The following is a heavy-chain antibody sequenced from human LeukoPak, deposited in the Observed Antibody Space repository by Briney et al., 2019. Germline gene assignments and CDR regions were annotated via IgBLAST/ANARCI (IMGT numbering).Heavy chain of an antibody. J-gene: IGHJ4*02. CDR3: ASNPDYDSSGSPVGY. V-gene: IGHV1-69*05. Sequence: SVKVSCKASGDTFSSYAISWVRQAPGQGLEWMGGIIPIFGTANYAQKFQGRVTITTDESTSTAYMELSSLRSEDTAVYYCASNPDYDSSGSPVGYWGQGTLVTVSS. CDR1: GDTFSSYA. D-gene: IGHD3-22*01. CDR2: IIPIFGTA.